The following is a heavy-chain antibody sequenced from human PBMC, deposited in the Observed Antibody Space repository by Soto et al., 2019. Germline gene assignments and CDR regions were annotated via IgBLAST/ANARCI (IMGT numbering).Heavy chain of an antibody. CDR2: IWYDGSNK. Sequence: GGSLRLSCAAAGFTFSGHGMRWVRQAPGKGLEWVAVIWYDGSNKYYGDSVEGRFTISRDNSKNTLYLQMNSLRAEDTAVYYCARWGKNKKRDYWGQGAQVTVSS. CDR3: ARWGKNKKRDY. D-gene: IGHD3-16*01. J-gene: IGHJ4*02. CDR1: GFTFSGHG. V-gene: IGHV3-33*01.